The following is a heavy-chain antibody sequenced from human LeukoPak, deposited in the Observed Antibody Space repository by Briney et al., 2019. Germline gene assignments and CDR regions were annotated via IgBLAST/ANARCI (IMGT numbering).Heavy chain of an antibody. V-gene: IGHV4-59*08. CDR3: ARHSRDGPEDY. D-gene: IGHD5-24*01. CDR2: IYYSGST. J-gene: IGHJ4*02. CDR1: GGPSSSYY. Sequence: KPSETLSLTCTVSGGPSSSYYWSWIRQPTGKGLEWIGYIYYSGSTNYNPSLKSRVTISVDTSKNQFSLKLSSVTAADTAVYYCARHSRDGPEDYWGQGTLVTVSS.